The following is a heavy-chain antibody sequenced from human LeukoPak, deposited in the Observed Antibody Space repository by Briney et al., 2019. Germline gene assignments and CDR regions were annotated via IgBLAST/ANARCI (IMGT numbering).Heavy chain of an antibody. V-gene: IGHV3-21*01. CDR1: GFTFSDHY. Sequence: GGSLRLSCAASGFTFSDHYMDWVRQAPGRGLEWVSSISVSSTYIHYADSIKGRFTISRDNAKNSLYLQMNSLRAEDTAVYYCARDLRSSGWYYFDFWGQGTLVTVSS. D-gene: IGHD6-19*01. CDR3: ARDLRSSGWYYFDF. J-gene: IGHJ4*02. CDR2: ISVSSTYI.